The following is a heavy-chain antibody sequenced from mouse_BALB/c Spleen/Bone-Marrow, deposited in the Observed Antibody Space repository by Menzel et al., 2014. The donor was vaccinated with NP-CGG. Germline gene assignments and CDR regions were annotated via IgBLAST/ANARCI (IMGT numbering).Heavy chain of an antibody. Sequence: DVHLVESGGGLVQPGGSLRLSCATSGFTFTDYYMSWVRQPPGKALEWLGFIRNKANGYTTEYSASVKGRFTISRDNSQSILHLQMNTLRAEDSATYYCARDRNYGSSWYFDVWGAGTTVTVSS. CDR2: IRNKANGYTT. J-gene: IGHJ1*01. V-gene: IGHV7-3*02. CDR3: ARDRNYGSSWYFDV. D-gene: IGHD1-1*01. CDR1: GFTFTDYY.